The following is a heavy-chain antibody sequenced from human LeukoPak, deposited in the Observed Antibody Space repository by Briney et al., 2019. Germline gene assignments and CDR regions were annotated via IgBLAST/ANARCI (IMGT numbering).Heavy chain of an antibody. D-gene: IGHD3-22*01. CDR3: ARETMIIVAPDY. Sequence: GSLRLSCAASGFTFSSYWMHWVRQAPGKGLVWVSRINSDGSSTSYADSVKGRFTISRDNAKNTLYLQMNSLRAEDTAVYYCARETMIIVAPDYWGQGTLVTVSS. CDR2: INSDGSST. CDR1: GFTFSSYW. J-gene: IGHJ4*02. V-gene: IGHV3-74*01.